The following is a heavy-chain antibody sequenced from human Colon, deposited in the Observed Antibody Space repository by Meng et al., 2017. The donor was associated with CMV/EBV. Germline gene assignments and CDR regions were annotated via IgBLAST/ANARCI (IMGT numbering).Heavy chain of an antibody. CDR2: ISSSSSYI. J-gene: IGHJ5*02. CDR1: GFTFSSYS. V-gene: IGHV3-21*04. CDR3: AKGGAVLILNWLDP. D-gene: IGHD2-21*01. Sequence: GGSLRLSCAASGFTFSSYSMNWVRQAPGKGLEWVSSISSSSSYIYYADSVKGRFTISRDNSKNTLYLQMNSLRAEDTAVYYCAKGGAVLILNWLDPWGQGTLVTVSS.